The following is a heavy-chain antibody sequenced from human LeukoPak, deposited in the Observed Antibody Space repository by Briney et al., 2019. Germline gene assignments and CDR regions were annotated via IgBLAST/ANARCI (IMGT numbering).Heavy chain of an antibody. Sequence: SETLSLTCADSGGSISSSNWWSWVRQPPGKGLEWIGEIYHSGSTNYNPSLKSRVTISVDKSKNQFSLKLSSVTAADTAVYYCARGAIAARPNLDYWGQGTLVTVSS. V-gene: IGHV4-4*02. CDR2: IYHSGST. J-gene: IGHJ4*02. CDR3: ARGAIAARPNLDY. D-gene: IGHD6-6*01. CDR1: GGSISSSNW.